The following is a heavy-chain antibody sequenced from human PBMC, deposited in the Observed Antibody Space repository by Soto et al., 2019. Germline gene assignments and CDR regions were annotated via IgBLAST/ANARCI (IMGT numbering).Heavy chain of an antibody. CDR2: ISSSSSYT. Sequence: KSGGSLRLSCAASGFTFSDYYMSWIRQAPGKGLEWVSYISSSSSYTNYADSVKGRFTISRDNAKNSLYLQMNSLRAEDTAVYYCATVGGRPRRAPTYYFDYWGQGTLVTVSS. D-gene: IGHD2-15*01. J-gene: IGHJ4*02. V-gene: IGHV3-11*06. CDR1: GFTFSDYY. CDR3: ATVGGRPRRAPTYYFDY.